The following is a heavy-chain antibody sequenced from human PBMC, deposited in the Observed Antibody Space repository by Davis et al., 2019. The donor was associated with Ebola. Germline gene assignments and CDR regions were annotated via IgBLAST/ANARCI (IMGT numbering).Heavy chain of an antibody. CDR3: ARGGYFDWLTRWHYYGMDV. D-gene: IGHD3-9*01. Sequence: ASVKVSCKASGYTFTTYDIHWARQATGQGREWMGWMNPNSENTGYAQKFQGRVTMTRSTSISTAYMELSSLRSEDTAVYYCARGGYFDWLTRWHYYGMDVWGQGTTVTVSS. J-gene: IGHJ6*02. CDR2: MNPNSENT. CDR1: GYTFTTYD. V-gene: IGHV1-8*01.